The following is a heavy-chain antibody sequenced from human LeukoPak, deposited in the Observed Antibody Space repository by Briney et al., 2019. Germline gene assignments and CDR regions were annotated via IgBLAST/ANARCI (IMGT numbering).Heavy chain of an antibody. V-gene: IGHV3-74*01. CDR1: GFTFSNYW. CDR2: TNSDATGT. J-gene: IGHJ4*02. Sequence: PGGSLRLSCAASGFTFSNYWIHWVRQAPGKGLVWVSRTNSDATGTSYADSVKGRFTISRDNAKNSLYLQMNSLRAEDTAVYYCARPALGLVDTATIDYWGQGTLVTVSS. CDR3: ARPALGLVDTATIDY. D-gene: IGHD5-18*01.